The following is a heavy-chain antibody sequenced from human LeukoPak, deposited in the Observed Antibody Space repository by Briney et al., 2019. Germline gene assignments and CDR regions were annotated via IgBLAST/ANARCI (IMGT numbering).Heavy chain of an antibody. D-gene: IGHD3-16*02. CDR3: AGEDYDYVWGSYRPLDY. J-gene: IGHJ4*02. CDR2: IWYDGSNK. CDR1: GFTFSSYG. Sequence: GRSPRLSCAASGFTFSSYGMHWVRQAPGKGLEWVAVIWYDGSNKYYADSVKGRFTISRDNSKNTLYLQMNSLRAEDTAVYYCAGEDYDYVWGSYRPLDYWGQGTLVTVSS. V-gene: IGHV3-33*01.